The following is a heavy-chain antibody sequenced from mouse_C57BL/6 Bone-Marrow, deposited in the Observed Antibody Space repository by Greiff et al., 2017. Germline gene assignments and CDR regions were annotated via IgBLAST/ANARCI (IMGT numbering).Heavy chain of an antibody. D-gene: IGHD1-2*01. CDR2: ISDGGSYT. CDR1: GFTFSSYA. Sequence: EVQLVESGGGLVKPGGSLKLSCAASGFTFSSYAMSWVRQTPEKRLEWVATISDGGSYTYYPDNVKGRFTISRDNAKNNLYLQMSHLKSEDTAIYYCASGSPTIITAYFDYWGQGTTLTVSS. CDR3: ASGSPTIITAYFDY. V-gene: IGHV5-4*01. J-gene: IGHJ2*01.